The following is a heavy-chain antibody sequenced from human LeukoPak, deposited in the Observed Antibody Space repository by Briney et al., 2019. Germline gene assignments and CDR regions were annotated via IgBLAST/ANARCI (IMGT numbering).Heavy chain of an antibody. CDR2: IYYSGST. D-gene: IGHD5-18*01. CDR3: ARAHVDTAMGLGAFDI. Sequence: SETLSLTCTVSGGSISSYYWSWIRQPPGKGLEWIGYIYYSGSTNYNPSLKSRVTISVDTSKNQFSLKLSSVTAADTAVYYCARAHVDTAMGLGAFDIWGQGTMVTVSS. V-gene: IGHV4-59*12. CDR1: GGSISSYY. J-gene: IGHJ3*02.